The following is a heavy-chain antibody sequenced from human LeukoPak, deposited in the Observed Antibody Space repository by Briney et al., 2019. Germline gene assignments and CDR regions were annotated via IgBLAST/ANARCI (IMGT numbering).Heavy chain of an antibody. CDR2: ISSSSSYI. D-gene: IGHD2-15*01. V-gene: IGHV3-21*01. CDR3: AKDPYNPEDIVVVVAATGYFQH. J-gene: IGHJ1*01. Sequence: GGSLRLSCAASGFTFSSYSMNWVRQAPGKGLEWVSSISSSSSYIYYADSVKGRFTISRDNAKNSLYLQMNSLRAEDTAVYYCAKDPYNPEDIVVVVAATGYFQHWGQGTLVTVSS. CDR1: GFTFSSYS.